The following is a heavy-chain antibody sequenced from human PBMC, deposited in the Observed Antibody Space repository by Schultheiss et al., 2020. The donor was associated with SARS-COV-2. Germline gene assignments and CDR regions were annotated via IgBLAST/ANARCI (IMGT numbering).Heavy chain of an antibody. Sequence: GGSLRLSCAASGFTFSGSAMHWVRQASGKGLEWVGRIRSKANSYATAYAASVKGRFTISRDDSKNTAYLQMNSLKTEDTAVYYCAREGLRSRITMIVVAHDAFDIWGQGTMVTVSS. CDR2: IRSKANSYAT. V-gene: IGHV3-73*01. CDR3: AREGLRSRITMIVVAHDAFDI. CDR1: GFTFSGSA. D-gene: IGHD3-22*01. J-gene: IGHJ3*02.